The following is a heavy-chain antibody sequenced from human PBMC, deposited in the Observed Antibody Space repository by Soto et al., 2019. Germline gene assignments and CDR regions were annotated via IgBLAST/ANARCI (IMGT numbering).Heavy chain of an antibody. CDR1: GFTFSSYG. CDR2: IRGDGGQT. Sequence: PGGSLRLSCTASGFTFSSYGMGWVRQAPGKGLQWVSTIRGDGGQTHYTDSVKGRFSISRDNSKNTVYLQMDSLRAEDTAMYFCARDVGLDSDDFFAYWGQGTRVTSPQ. V-gene: IGHV3-23*01. CDR3: ARDVGLDSDDFFAY. D-gene: IGHD3-9*01. J-gene: IGHJ4*02.